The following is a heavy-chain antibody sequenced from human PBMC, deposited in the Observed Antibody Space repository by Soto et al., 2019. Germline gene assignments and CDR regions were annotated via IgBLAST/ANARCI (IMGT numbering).Heavy chain of an antibody. J-gene: IGHJ4*02. CDR1: GFSLSTSGVG. V-gene: IGHV2-5*02. CDR3: AHTQPYYDFWSGYYPYYFDY. D-gene: IGHD3-3*01. Sequence: QITLKESGPTLVKPTQTLTLTCTFSGFSLSTSGVGVGWIRQPPGKALEWLALIYWDDDKRYSPSLKSRLTITKDTSKNQVVLTMTNMDPVETATYYCAHTQPYYDFWSGYYPYYFDYWGQGTLVTVSS. CDR2: IYWDDDK.